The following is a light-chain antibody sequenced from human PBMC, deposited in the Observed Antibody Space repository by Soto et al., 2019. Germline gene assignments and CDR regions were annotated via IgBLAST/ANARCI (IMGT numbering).Light chain of an antibody. Sequence: SVLTQPPSVSAAPGQKVTISCSGSSSNIGNNYVSWYQQLSGTAPKLLIYDNNKRPSGIPDRFSGSKSGTSATLGITGLQTGDEADYYCGTWDSSLSAYVFGTGTKATVL. J-gene: IGLJ1*01. CDR1: SSNIGNNY. CDR2: DNN. V-gene: IGLV1-51*01. CDR3: GTWDSSLSAYV.